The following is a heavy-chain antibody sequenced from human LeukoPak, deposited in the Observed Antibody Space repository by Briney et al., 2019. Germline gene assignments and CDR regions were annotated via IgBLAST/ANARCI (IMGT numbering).Heavy chain of an antibody. V-gene: IGHV4-4*07. CDR2: IYTSGST. CDR1: GGSISSYY. Sequence: TSETLSLTCTVSGGSISSYYWSWIRQPAGKGLEWIGRIYTSGSTNYNPSLKSRVTISVDTSKNQFSLKLSSVTAADTAVYYCARGFGYCSSTSCYGGGGDYWGQGTLVTVSS. CDR3: ARGFGYCSSTSCYGGGGDY. J-gene: IGHJ4*02. D-gene: IGHD2-2*03.